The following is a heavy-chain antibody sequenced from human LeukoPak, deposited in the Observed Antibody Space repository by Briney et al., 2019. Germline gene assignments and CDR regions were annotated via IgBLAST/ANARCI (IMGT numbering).Heavy chain of an antibody. D-gene: IGHD5/OR15-5a*01. Sequence: GGSLRLSCAASGFTFSSYAMHWVRQAPGKGLEWVSVSSSDETYKFYTDSVRGRFTISRDNSKNRLYLQMSDLRAEDTAVYFCARSVSGVWLFDYWGRGTLVTVSS. CDR2: SSSDETYK. CDR3: ARSVSGVWLFDY. CDR1: GFTFSSYA. V-gene: IGHV3-30-3*01. J-gene: IGHJ4*02.